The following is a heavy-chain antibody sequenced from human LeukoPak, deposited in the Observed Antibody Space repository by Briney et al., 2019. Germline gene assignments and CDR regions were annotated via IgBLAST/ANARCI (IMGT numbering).Heavy chain of an antibody. CDR2: ISGSGGST. V-gene: IGHV3-23*01. CDR1: GFTFSSYI. Sequence: GGSLRLSCAASGFTFSSYIMSWVRQAPGKGLEWVSGISGSGGSTSYADSVKGPFTISRDKSKNTLYLQMNSLRAEDTAVYYCAKEGNTAMAFDYWGQGTLVTVSS. D-gene: IGHD5-18*01. CDR3: AKEGNTAMAFDY. J-gene: IGHJ4*02.